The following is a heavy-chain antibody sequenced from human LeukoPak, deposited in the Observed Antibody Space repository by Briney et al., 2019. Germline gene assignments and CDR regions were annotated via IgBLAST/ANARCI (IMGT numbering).Heavy chain of an antibody. CDR3: ARDVYYHASGSYFHNWFDP. Sequence: SETLSLTCAVYGGSFSGYYWSWIRQPPGKGLEWIGEINHSGSTNYNPSLKSRVTISVDTSKNQFSLKLSSVTAADTAVYYCARDVYYHASGSYFHNWFDPWGQGTLVTVSS. J-gene: IGHJ5*02. CDR2: INHSGST. D-gene: IGHD3-10*01. V-gene: IGHV4-34*01. CDR1: GGSFSGYY.